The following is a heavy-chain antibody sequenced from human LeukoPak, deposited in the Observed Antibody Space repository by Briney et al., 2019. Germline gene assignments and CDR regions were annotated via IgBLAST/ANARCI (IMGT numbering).Heavy chain of an antibody. D-gene: IGHD6-13*01. CDR1: GFTFSHAY. J-gene: IGHJ4*02. CDR3: TTDAGYSSRWYNY. CDR2: IKSKTDGGTT. V-gene: IGHV3-15*01. Sequence: GGSLRLSCAASGFTFSHAYMSWVRQAPGKGLEWVGRIKSKTDGGTTDYSAPVKGRFTISRDDSRNTLYLQMNSLKTDDTAVYYCTTDAGYSSRWYNYWGQGTLVTVSS.